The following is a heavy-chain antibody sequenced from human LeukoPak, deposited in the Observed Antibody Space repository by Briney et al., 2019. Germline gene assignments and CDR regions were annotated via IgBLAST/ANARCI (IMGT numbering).Heavy chain of an antibody. J-gene: IGHJ4*02. V-gene: IGHV3-21*01. CDR2: ISSSRSYI. Sequence: GGSLRLSCAASGFTFSTSSLNWVRQAPGKGLEWVSSISSSRSYIYYANSVKGRFTISRDNAKNSLYLQMNSLGAEDTAVYYCARKGGFCFGDTCRFFDFWGQGTLVTVSS. CDR3: ARKGGFCFGDTCRFFDF. D-gene: IGHD2-15*01. CDR1: GFTFSTSS.